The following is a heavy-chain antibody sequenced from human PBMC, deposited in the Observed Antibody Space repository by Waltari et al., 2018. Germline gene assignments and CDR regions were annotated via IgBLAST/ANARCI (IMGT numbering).Heavy chain of an antibody. CDR2: IYYNGNT. Sequence: QLQLQESGPGLVKPSENLSLTCTGSGDSLSNDNYHWAWVRQPPGKGLEWIGSIYYNGNTYYSPSLKSRVTISVDTSKNQFSLRLSSVTAADTAVYYCTTEYSSSSAYWGQGTLVTVSS. J-gene: IGHJ4*02. CDR3: TTEYSSSSAY. V-gene: IGHV4-39*02. D-gene: IGHD6-6*01. CDR1: GDSLSNDNYH.